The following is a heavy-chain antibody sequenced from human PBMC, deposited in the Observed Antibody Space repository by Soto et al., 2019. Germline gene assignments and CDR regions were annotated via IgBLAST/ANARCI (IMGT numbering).Heavy chain of an antibody. CDR2: ISSSSSYI. V-gene: IGHV3-21*01. J-gene: IGHJ6*02. D-gene: IGHD6-13*01. CDR3: ARDPTIAPSYYGMDV. Sequence: PGGSLRLPCAASGFTFTSNAMNWVRQAPGKGLEWVSSISSSSSYIYYADSVKARFTISRDNAKNSLYLQMNSLRAEDTAVYYCARDPTIAPSYYGMDVWGQGTTVTVSS. CDR1: GFTFTSNA.